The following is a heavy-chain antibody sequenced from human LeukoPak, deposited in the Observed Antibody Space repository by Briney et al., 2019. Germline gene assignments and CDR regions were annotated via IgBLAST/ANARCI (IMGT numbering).Heavy chain of an antibody. Sequence: VASLKVSCMASGYTSSKYGISWVCQAPRLGLEWMGWTSYKGNTNYAQKFQDRVTMTTDTSTTTAYMELRSLESDDTAVYYCARHSGSGWQALGYWGQGTLVTVSS. CDR2: TSYKGNT. CDR1: GYTSSKYG. D-gene: IGHD6-19*01. J-gene: IGHJ4*02. V-gene: IGHV1-18*04. CDR3: ARHSGSGWQALGY.